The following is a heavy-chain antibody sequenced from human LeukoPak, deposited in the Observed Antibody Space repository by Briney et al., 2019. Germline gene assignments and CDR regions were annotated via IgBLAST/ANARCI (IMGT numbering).Heavy chain of an antibody. J-gene: IGHJ4*02. CDR3: ARRGYCSGTSCYIFDY. CDR1: GGSISTYY. CDR2: IYYSGST. Sequence: SETLSLTCTVSGGSISTYYWSWIRQPPGKGLEWSGHIYYSGSTNYNPSLNIRVTISVDTSKNQFSLKPSSVTAADTAVYYCARRGYCSGTSCYIFDYWGQGTLVTVSS. V-gene: IGHV4-59*08. D-gene: IGHD2-2*02.